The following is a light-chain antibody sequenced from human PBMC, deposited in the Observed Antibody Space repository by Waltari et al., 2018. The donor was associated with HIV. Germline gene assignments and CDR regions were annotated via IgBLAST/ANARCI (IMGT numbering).Light chain of an antibody. CDR1: QSLLHSNGYNY. Sequence: DIVMTQSPLSLPVTPGEPASISCRSSQSLLHSNGYNYLDWYLQKPGQSPQLLIYLGSNRASGVPDRFSGSGSGTDFTLKISRVEAEDVGVYYCMQARPTNYFGPGTKVDIK. CDR3: MQARPTNY. V-gene: IGKV2-28*01. J-gene: IGKJ3*01. CDR2: LGS.